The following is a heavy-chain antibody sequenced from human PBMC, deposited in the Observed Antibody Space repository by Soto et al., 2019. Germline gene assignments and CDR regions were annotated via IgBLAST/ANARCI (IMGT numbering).Heavy chain of an antibody. CDR1: GGSVSSGSYY. J-gene: IGHJ4*02. D-gene: IGHD3-9*01. Sequence: SETLSLTCTVSGGSVSSGSYYWSWIRQPPGKGLEWIGYIYYSGSTNYNPSLKSRVTISVDTSKNQFSLKLSSVTAADTAVYYCARSSYYDILTGRIDFDYWGQGTLVTVSS. CDR3: ARSSYYDILTGRIDFDY. CDR2: IYYSGST. V-gene: IGHV4-61*01.